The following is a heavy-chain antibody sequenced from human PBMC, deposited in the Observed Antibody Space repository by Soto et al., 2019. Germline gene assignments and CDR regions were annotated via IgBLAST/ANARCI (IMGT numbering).Heavy chain of an antibody. CDR1: GFSLSTSGVG. D-gene: IGHD4-17*01. Sequence: QITLKESGPTLVKPTQTLTLTCTFSGFSLSTSGVGVCWIRQPPGKALEWLAVIYWDDSKHYSPSLKSSLTITTDTSKNHVVLTMTNMEPVVTATYCCAHKGYGDYPIDYWGQGTLVTVSS. CDR3: AHKGYGDYPIDY. CDR2: IYWDDSK. V-gene: IGHV2-5*02. J-gene: IGHJ4*02.